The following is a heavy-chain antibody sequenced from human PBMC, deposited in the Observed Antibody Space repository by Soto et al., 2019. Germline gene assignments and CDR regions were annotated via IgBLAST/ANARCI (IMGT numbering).Heavy chain of an antibody. Sequence: ASVKVSCKASGYTFTSYAMHWVRQAPGQRLEWMGWINAGNGNTKYSQKFQGRVTITRDTSASTAYMELSSLRSEDTAVYYCATDHDILTGRNWFDPWGKGTLVTVSS. V-gene: IGHV1-3*01. CDR2: INAGNGNT. CDR1: GYTFTSYA. D-gene: IGHD3-9*01. J-gene: IGHJ5*02. CDR3: ATDHDILTGRNWFDP.